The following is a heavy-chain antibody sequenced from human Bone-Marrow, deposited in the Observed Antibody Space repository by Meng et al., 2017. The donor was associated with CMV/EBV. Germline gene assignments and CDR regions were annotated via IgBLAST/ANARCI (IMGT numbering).Heavy chain of an antibody. CDR3: ARDILVGDGYNRAGYGMDF. J-gene: IGHJ6*02. V-gene: IGHV3-30*04. CDR2: ISYDGSNK. D-gene: IGHD5-24*01. CDR1: GFTFSSYA. Sequence: GESLKISCAASGFTFSSYAMHWVRQAPGKGLEWVAVISYDGSNKYYADTVKGRFTISRDNSKNTLYLQMNSLRAEDTSVYYCARDILVGDGYNRAGYGMDFWGQGTTVTVSS.